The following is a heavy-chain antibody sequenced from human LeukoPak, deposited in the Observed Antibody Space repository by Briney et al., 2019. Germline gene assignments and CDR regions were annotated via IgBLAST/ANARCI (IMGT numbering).Heavy chain of an antibody. J-gene: IGHJ6*03. CDR1: GGTFSSYA. D-gene: IGHD2-2*01. CDR2: IIPIFGTA. V-gene: IGHV1-69*05. Sequence: GASVKVSCKASGGTFSSYAISWVRQAPGQGLEWMGGIIPIFGTANYAQKFQGRVTITTDESTSTAYMELSSLRSEDTAVYYCARGPYSSTSALYYYYYMDVWGKGTTVTVSS. CDR3: ARGPYSSTSALYYYYYMDV.